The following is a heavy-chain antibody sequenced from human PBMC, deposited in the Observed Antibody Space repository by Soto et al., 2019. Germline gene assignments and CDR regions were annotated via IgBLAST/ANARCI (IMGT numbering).Heavy chain of an antibody. Sequence: EVQLVESGGGLVQPGGSLRLSCAASGFTFSSYSMNWVRQAPGKGLEWVSYISSSSSTIYYADSVKGRLTISRDNAKNSLYLQMNSLRAEDTAVYYCARSMITFGGVIEHWGQGTLVTVSS. V-gene: IGHV3-48*01. D-gene: IGHD3-16*01. CDR3: ARSMITFGGVIEH. CDR2: ISSSSSTI. J-gene: IGHJ5*02. CDR1: GFTFSSYS.